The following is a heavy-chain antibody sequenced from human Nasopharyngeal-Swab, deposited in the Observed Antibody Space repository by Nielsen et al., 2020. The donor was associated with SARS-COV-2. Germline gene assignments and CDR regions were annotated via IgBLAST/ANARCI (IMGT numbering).Heavy chain of an antibody. J-gene: IGHJ6*03. Sequence: SETLSLTCAVYGGSFSGYYWSWIRQPPGKGLEWIGEINHSGNTNYNPSLKSRVTISVDTSKNKFSLKLSSVTAADTALYYCARRQLAYYYYYSMDVWGKGTTVTVSS. V-gene: IGHV4-34*01. CDR2: INHSGNT. CDR1: GGSFSGYY. D-gene: IGHD6-6*01. CDR3: ARRQLAYYYYYSMDV.